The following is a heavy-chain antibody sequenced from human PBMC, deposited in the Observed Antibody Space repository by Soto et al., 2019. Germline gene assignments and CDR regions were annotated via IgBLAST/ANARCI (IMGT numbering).Heavy chain of an antibody. CDR1: GFTFRLSE. CDR2: ISSSGLTT. J-gene: IGHJ5*01. D-gene: IGHD3-10*01. CDR3: ARYGTRGDW. Sequence: GESLRLSCQASGFTFRLSEMHWVRKAPGKGLEWVSYISSSGLTTYYADFAEGRFTISRDNAKDSLYLHLNSLRDGDTAVYYCARYGTRGDWWGLGTQVTVSS. V-gene: IGHV3-48*03.